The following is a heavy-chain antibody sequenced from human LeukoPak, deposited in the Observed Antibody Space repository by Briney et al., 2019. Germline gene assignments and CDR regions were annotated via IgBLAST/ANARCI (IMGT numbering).Heavy chain of an antibody. CDR1: GYTFTSYY. V-gene: IGHV1-46*01. J-gene: IGHJ3*02. Sequence: ASVKASCKASGYTFTSYYMHWVRQAPGQGLEWMGIINPSGGSTSYAQKFQGRVTMTRDTSTSTVYMELSSLRSEDTAVYYCARGGRENYYDSSGSPENAFDIWGQGTMVTVSS. CDR2: INPSGGST. CDR3: ARGGRENYYDSSGSPENAFDI. D-gene: IGHD3-22*01.